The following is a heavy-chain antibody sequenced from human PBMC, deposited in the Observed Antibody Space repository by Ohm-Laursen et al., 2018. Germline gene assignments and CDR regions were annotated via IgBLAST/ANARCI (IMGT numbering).Heavy chain of an antibody. Sequence: ETLSLTCAASGFTFSSYAMSWVRQAPGEGLEWVSAITGNAVNTYYVDSVKGRFTISRDNSKNTLYLQMNSLRAEDSAVYFCAKDRGNVGFYFDHWGQGTLVTVSS. J-gene: IGHJ4*02. CDR2: ITGNAVNT. CDR3: AKDRGNVGFYFDH. V-gene: IGHV3-23*01. D-gene: IGHD1-1*01. CDR1: GFTFSSYA.